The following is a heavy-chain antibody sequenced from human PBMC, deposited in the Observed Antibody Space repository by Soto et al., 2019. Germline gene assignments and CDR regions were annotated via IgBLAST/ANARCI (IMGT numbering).Heavy chain of an antibody. Sequence: ASVKVSCKASGGTFSSYAISWVRQAPGQGLEWMGGIIPIFGTANYAQKFQGRVTITADESTSTAYMELRSLRSEDTAVYYCARGAGSYTTQGMDVWGQGTTVTVSS. CDR2: IIPIFGTA. CDR1: GGTFSSYA. CDR3: ARGAGSYTTQGMDV. V-gene: IGHV1-69*13. D-gene: IGHD4-4*01. J-gene: IGHJ6*02.